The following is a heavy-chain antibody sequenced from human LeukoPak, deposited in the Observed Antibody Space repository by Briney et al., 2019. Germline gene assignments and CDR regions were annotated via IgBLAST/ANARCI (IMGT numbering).Heavy chain of an antibody. CDR1: GFSFSTYI. V-gene: IGHV3-21*01. J-gene: IGHJ4*02. CDR3: ARGGQASVLTQSDY. D-gene: IGHD4/OR15-4a*01. Sequence: GGSVRLSCAASGFSFSTYIMNWVRQAPGKGLEWVSSISSSSSYIYYADSLKGRFTISRDNAKNSLYLQMNSLRAEDTAVYYCARGGQASVLTQSDYWAREPWSPSPQ. CDR2: ISSSSSYI.